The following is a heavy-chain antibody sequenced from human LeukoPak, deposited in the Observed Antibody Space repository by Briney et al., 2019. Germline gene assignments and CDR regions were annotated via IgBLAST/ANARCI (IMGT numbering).Heavy chain of an antibody. CDR1: GFTFSSYG. V-gene: IGHV3-23*01. CDR2: ISGSGGST. Sequence: PGGSLRLSCAASGFTFSSYGMSWVRQAPGKGLEWVSGISGSGGSTYYADSVKGRFTISRDNSKNTLYLRMNSLRAEDTAVYYCAKVIITMIAPGAFDIWGQGTMVTVSS. J-gene: IGHJ3*02. CDR3: AKVIITMIAPGAFDI. D-gene: IGHD3-22*01.